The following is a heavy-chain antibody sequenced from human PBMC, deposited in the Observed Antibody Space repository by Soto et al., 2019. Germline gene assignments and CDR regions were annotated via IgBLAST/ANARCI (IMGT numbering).Heavy chain of an antibody. J-gene: IGHJ4*02. D-gene: IGHD3-10*01. Sequence: SETLSLTCTVSGGSISNYYWSWIRQPPGKGLEWIGYFYYTGITNYNPPLKSRISMSVDTSKNQFSLKLSSVTAADTAVYYCARIVPRLLWFGETFDYWGQGTLVTVSS. CDR3: ARIVPRLLWFGETFDY. V-gene: IGHV4-59*08. CDR1: GGSISNYY. CDR2: FYYTGIT.